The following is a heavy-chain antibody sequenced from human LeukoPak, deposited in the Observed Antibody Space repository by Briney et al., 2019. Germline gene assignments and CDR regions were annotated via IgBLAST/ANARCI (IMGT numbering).Heavy chain of an antibody. J-gene: IGHJ4*02. CDR2: IYPGDSDT. CDR1: GYSFTSYW. D-gene: IGHD6-13*01. Sequence: GESLKISCKGSGYSFTSYWIGWVRQMPGKGLEWMGIIYPGDSDTRYSPSFQGQVTISADKSISTAYLQWSSLKASDTAMYYCVRSEAAAGTDFDYWGQGTLVTVSS. V-gene: IGHV5-51*01. CDR3: VRSEAAAGTDFDY.